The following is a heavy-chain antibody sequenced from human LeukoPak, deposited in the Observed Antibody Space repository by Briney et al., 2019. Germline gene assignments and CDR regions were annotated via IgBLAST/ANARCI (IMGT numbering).Heavy chain of an antibody. D-gene: IGHD2-2*01. CDR1: GFTFSSYW. V-gene: IGHV3-7*01. CDR2: IKQDGSEK. J-gene: IGHJ5*02. CDR3: ARDRYCSSTSCYRDLRKDPYNWFDP. Sequence: GGSLRLSCAASGFTFSSYWMSWVRQAPGKGLEWVANIKQDGSEKYYVDSVKGRFTISRDNAKNSLYLQMNSLRAEDTAVYYCARDRYCSSTSCYRDLRKDPYNWFDPWGQGTLVTVSS.